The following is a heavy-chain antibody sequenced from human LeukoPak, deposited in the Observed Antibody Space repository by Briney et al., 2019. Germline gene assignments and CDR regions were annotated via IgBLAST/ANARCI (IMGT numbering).Heavy chain of an antibody. J-gene: IGHJ4*02. D-gene: IGHD3-16*01. V-gene: IGHV3-23*01. CDR2: ISGSGGST. Sequence: GGSLRLSCAASGFTFSSYAMSWVRQAPGKGLEWVSAISGSGGSTYYADSVKGRFTISRDNSENTLYLQMNSLRAEDTAVYYCAKDKGRLGELDYWGQGTLVTVSS. CDR1: GFTFSSYA. CDR3: AKDKGRLGELDY.